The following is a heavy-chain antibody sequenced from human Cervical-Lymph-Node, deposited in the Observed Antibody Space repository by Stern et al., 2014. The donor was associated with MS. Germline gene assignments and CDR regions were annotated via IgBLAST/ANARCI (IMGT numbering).Heavy chain of an antibody. D-gene: IGHD6-13*01. CDR1: GGPFSINS. Sequence: VQLLQSGAEVKKPGSSVKVSCTASGGPFSINSISWVRQAPGQGLELMGGIVPMFGTSNHVQKFQGRVTTTADESTSTAYMELSSLTSEDTAVYFCAIDQGGLAAYWGQGTLVTVSS. J-gene: IGHJ4*02. V-gene: IGHV1-69*01. CDR3: AIDQGGLAAY. CDR2: IVPMFGTS.